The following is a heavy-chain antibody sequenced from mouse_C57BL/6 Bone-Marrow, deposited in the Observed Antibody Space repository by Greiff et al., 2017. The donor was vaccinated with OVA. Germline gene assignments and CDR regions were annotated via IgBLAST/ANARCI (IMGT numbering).Heavy chain of an antibody. CDR1: GYTFTDYE. CDR3: TRTKRWFAY. V-gene: IGHV1-15*01. Sequence: VQRVESGAELVRPGASVTLSCKASGYTFTDYEMHWVKQTPVHGLEWIGAIDPETGGTAYNQKFKGKAILTADKSSSTAYMELRSLTSEDSAVYYCTRTKRWFAYWGQGTLVTVSA. CDR2: IDPETGGT. J-gene: IGHJ3*01.